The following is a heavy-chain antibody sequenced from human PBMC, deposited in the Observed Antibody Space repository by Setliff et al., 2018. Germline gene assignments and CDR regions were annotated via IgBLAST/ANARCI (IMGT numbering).Heavy chain of an antibody. CDR3: ARVIYFYYMDV. CDR1: GFAFRSYY. V-gene: IGHV3-48*01. CDR2: ISWNSGSI. Sequence: GGSLRLSCAASGFAFRSYYMTWVRQAPGKGLEWVSGISWNSGSIGYADSVKGRFTISRDNAKNSLYLQMNSLRAEDTAVYYCARVIYFYYMDVWGKGTTVTVSS. J-gene: IGHJ6*03.